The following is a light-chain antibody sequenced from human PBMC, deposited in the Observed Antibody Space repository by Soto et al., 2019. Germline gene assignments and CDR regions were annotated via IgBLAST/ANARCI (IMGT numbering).Light chain of an antibody. V-gene: IGKV1-5*03. CDR2: KAS. CDR1: QTVSSW. J-gene: IGKJ1*01. CDR3: QQYQSYPWT. Sequence: DIQMTQSPSTLSGSVGDRVSITWGASQTVSSWLACYQQKPGKAPKLLIYKASTLKSGVPSRFSGSGSGTEFTLTINSLQPDDSATYYCQQYQSYPWTFGRGTKVDIK.